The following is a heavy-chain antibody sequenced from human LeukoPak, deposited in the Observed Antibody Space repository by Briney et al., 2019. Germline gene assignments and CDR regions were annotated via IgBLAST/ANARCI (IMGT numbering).Heavy chain of an antibody. CDR1: GGSISSSSYY. J-gene: IGHJ4*02. CDR2: IYYSGSA. CDR3: ARHLQNASGWYGVVDY. Sequence: PSEPLSLTCTVSGGSISSSSYYWGWIRQPPGKGLEWIGSIYYSGSAYYNPSLRIRVSISVDPSKNQFSLKLNSVTAADTAVYYCARHLQNASGWYGVVDYWGQGTLVTVFS. V-gene: IGHV4-39*01. D-gene: IGHD6-19*01.